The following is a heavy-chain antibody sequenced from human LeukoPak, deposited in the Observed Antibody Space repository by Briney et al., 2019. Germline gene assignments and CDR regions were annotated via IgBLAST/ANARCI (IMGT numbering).Heavy chain of an antibody. CDR3: AKDRKRIAVAGVFDY. D-gene: IGHD6-19*01. CDR2: ISGSGGST. J-gene: IGHJ4*02. Sequence: PGGSLRLSCAASGFTFNSYAMSWVRQAPGKGLEWVSAISGSGGSTYYADSVKGRFTISRDNSKNTLYLQMNSLRAEDTAVYYCAKDRKRIAVAGVFDYWGQGTLVTVSS. CDR1: GFTFNSYA. V-gene: IGHV3-23*01.